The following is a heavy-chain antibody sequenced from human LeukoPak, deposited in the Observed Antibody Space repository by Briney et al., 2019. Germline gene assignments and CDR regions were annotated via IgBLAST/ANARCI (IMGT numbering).Heavy chain of an antibody. D-gene: IGHD4-11*01. CDR3: AKDAQRGFDYSNSLEY. J-gene: IGHJ4*02. CDR1: GFTFSHYG. Sequence: PGGSLRLSCAACGFTFSHYGMHWVRQAPGKGLEWVAVIWHDGSSRYYADSVKGRFTISRDNSRNTVYLQMNSLRAEDTAVYYCAKDAQRGFDYSNSLEYWGQGNLVTVSS. CDR2: IWHDGSSR. V-gene: IGHV3-33*06.